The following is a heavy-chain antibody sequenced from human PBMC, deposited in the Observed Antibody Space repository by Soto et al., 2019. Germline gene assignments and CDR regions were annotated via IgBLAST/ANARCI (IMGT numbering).Heavy chain of an antibody. CDR2: IYYSGST. V-gene: IGHV4-59*12. CDR1: GGSISSYY. D-gene: IGHD6-13*01. J-gene: IGHJ5*02. CDR3: ARGRIGQLEKNWFDP. Sequence: PSETLSLTCTVSGGSISSYYWSWIRQPPGKGLEWIGYIYYSGSTNYNPSLKSRVTISVDTSKNQFSLKLSSVTAADTAVYYCARGRIGQLEKNWFDPWGQGTLVTVSS.